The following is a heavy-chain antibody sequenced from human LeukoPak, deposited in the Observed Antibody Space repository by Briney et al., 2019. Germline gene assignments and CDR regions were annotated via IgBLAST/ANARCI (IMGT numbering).Heavy chain of an antibody. CDR3: XXXXXXXXXVDY. Sequence: SXXXFXXYWXGWVRQMPGKGLXXMGIIYPGDSDTRYSPSFQGQVTISADKSISTAYLQWSSLKASDTAMYYCXXXXXXXXXVDYWGXGTLVTVSS. CDR2: IYPGDSDT. CDR1: XXXFXXYW. V-gene: IGHV5-51*01. J-gene: IGHJ4*02.